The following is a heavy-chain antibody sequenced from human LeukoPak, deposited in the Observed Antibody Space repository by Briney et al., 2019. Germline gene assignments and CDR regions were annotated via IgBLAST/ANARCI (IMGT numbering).Heavy chain of an antibody. CDR3: AREVASISREFYFDN. D-gene: IGHD3-10*01. CDR2: IFYSGST. V-gene: IGHV4-39*07. J-gene: IGHJ4*02. Sequence: SETLSLTCTVSGGSISTSSYYWGWVRQPPGKGLEWIGNIFYSGSTYYSPSLKSRVTISLDTSRNHFSLKLNSVTAADTAVYYCAREVASISREFYFDNWGQGTLVTVSS. CDR1: GGSISTSSYY.